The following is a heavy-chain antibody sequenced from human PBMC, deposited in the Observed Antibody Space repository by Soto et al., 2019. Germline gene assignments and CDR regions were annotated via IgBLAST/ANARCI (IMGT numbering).Heavy chain of an antibody. V-gene: IGHV1-18*01. CDR2: ISAYNGNT. J-gene: IGHJ1*01. Sequence: ASVKVSCKASGGSFSSYIVSWVRQAPGQGLEWMGWISAYNGNTNYAQKIQGRVTMTTDTSTSTAYMELRSLRSDDTAVYYCTRSAIDLAGTRYFYHWGQGTLVTVSS. CDR1: GGSFSSYI. D-gene: IGHD6-19*01. CDR3: TRSAIDLAGTRYFYH.